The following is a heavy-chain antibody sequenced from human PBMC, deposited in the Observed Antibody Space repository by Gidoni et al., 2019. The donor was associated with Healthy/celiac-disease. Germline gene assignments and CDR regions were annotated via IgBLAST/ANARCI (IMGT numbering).Heavy chain of an antibody. J-gene: IGHJ3*02. D-gene: IGHD2-15*01. Sequence: EVQLVESGGGLVQPGRSLRLSCAASGLTFADYAMHWVRQAPGKGLEWVSGISWNSGSIGYADSVKGRFTISRDNAKNALYLQMNSLRAEDTALYYCAKTLEVVAPARAAFDIWGQGTMVTVSS. CDR1: GLTFADYA. V-gene: IGHV3-9*01. CDR2: ISWNSGSI. CDR3: AKTLEVVAPARAAFDI.